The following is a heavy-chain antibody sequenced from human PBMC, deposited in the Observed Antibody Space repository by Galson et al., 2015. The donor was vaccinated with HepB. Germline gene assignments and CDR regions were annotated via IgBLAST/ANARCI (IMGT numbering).Heavy chain of an antibody. CDR1: GFTFSSYG. D-gene: IGHD2-2*01. CDR2: ISSDGSNK. Sequence: SLRLSCAASGFTFSSYGMHWVRQAPGKGLEWVTVISSDGSNKYYADSVKGRSTVSRDNSKNTVYLQMNSLKAEDTAVYYCAKGVCDSARCYGLSDYWGQGTLVSVSS. CDR3: AKGVCDSARCYGLSDY. V-gene: IGHV3-30*18. J-gene: IGHJ4*02.